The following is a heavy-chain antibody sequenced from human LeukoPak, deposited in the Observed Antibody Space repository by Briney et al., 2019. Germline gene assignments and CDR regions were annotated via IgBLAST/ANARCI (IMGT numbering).Heavy chain of an antibody. Sequence: ASVKVSCKASGYTFTSYGISWVRQAPGQGLEWMGWISAYTGNTNYAQKLQGRVTMTTDTSTDTAYMELRSLRSDDTAVYYCARDLGGGGSYDYWGQGTLVTVSS. V-gene: IGHV1-18*01. CDR2: ISAYTGNT. D-gene: IGHD1-26*01. CDR3: ARDLGGGGSYDY. CDR1: GYTFTSYG. J-gene: IGHJ4*02.